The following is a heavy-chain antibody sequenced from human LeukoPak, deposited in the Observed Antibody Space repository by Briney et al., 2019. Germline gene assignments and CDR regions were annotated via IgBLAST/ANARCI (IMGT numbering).Heavy chain of an antibody. D-gene: IGHD2-2*02. J-gene: IGHJ5*02. V-gene: IGHV3-30*18. CDR2: ISYDGSNK. CDR3: AKDQGGGYCSSTSCYMDWFDP. CDR1: GFTFSSYG. Sequence: GGSLRLSCAASGFTFSSYGMHWVRQAPGKGLGWVAVISYDGSNKYYADSVKGRFTISRDNSKNTLYLQMNSLRAEDTAVYYCAKDQGGGYCSSTSCYMDWFDPWGQGTLVTVSS.